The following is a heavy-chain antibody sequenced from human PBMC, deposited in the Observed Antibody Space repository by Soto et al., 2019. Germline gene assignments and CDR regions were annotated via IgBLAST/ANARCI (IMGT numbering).Heavy chain of an antibody. CDR3: ARARFQVLYGKPYFDS. D-gene: IGHD2-2*02. Sequence: SETLSLTCTVSGGSITTGGSYWSWIRQHPGKGLEWIGNIYHSGNTYYNPSLKSRLTISVDTSKNHFSLMVDSVTAADTAVYYCARARFQVLYGKPYFDSWGQGTLVTVS. CDR1: GGSITTGGSY. CDR2: IYHSGNT. V-gene: IGHV4-31*03. J-gene: IGHJ4*02.